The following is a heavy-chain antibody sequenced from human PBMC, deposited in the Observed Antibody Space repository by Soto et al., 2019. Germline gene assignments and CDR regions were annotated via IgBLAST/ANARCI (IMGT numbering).Heavy chain of an antibody. CDR2: ISGSGGST. J-gene: IGHJ6*02. V-gene: IGHV3-23*01. CDR1: GFTFSSYA. D-gene: IGHD3-3*01. CDR3: AKVAYDFCSGYYFTYYYYYGMDL. Sequence: GGSLRLSCAASGFTFSSYAMSWVRQAPGKGLEWVSAISGSGGSTYYADSVKGRFTISRDNSKNTLYLQMNSLRAEDTAVYYCAKVAYDFCSGYYFTYYYYYGMDLWGQGTTVTVSS.